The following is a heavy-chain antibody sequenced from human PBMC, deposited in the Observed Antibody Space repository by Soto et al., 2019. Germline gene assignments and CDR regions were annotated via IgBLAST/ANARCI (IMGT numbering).Heavy chain of an antibody. CDR2: INHSGST. J-gene: IGHJ2*01. Sequence: QVHLQQWGAGLLKPSETLSLTCAVYGGSFSGYYWSWIRQPPGKGLEWIGEINHSGSTNYNPSLKSRVSISVGTSNNQFSLKLSSVTAADTAVYYCARGRGDGYNQHWYFDLWGLGTLVTVSS. CDR1: GGSFSGYY. CDR3: ARGRGDGYNQHWYFDL. D-gene: IGHD3-10*01. V-gene: IGHV4-34*01.